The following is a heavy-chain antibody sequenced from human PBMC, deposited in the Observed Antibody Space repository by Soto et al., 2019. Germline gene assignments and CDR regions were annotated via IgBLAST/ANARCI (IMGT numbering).Heavy chain of an antibody. CDR3: ARDGRKHWNLDY. CDR2: ISTYNEDT. Sequence: QVQLVQSGAEVKKTGASVKVSCKASGYTFSSFGINWVRQAPGQGLEWMGWISTYNEDTNYVQRFQGRVTMTTDTSTSTVYMELRSLRSDDTAVYYCARDGRKHWNLDYWGQGSLVTVSS. D-gene: IGHD1-1*01. V-gene: IGHV1-18*01. J-gene: IGHJ4*02. CDR1: GYTFSSFG.